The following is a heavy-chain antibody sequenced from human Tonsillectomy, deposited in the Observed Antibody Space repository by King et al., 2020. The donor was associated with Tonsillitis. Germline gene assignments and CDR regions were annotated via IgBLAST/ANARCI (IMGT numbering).Heavy chain of an antibody. J-gene: IGHJ4*02. Sequence: VQLVESGGGLVQPGRSLTLSCAASGFTFDDYAMHWVRQAPGKGLEWVSGISWNSGRLAFSDSVKVRFTIPRENAKNSLFLQMNSLKGEDTALYYCAKDISGDVNRGHFDYWGQGTLVSVSS. D-gene: IGHD2/OR15-2a*01. CDR1: GFTFDDYA. V-gene: IGHV3-9*01. CDR2: ISWNSGRL. CDR3: AKDISGDVNRGHFDY.